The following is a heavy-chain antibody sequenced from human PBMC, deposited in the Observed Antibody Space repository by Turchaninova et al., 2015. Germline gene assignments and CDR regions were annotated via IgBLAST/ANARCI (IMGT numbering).Heavy chain of an antibody. Sequence: QIQLQGSGPGLLKPSETLSPTCAGSGFSVSPNDYFWGWIRQPPGKGLEWIGSMFHSGNTYYNPSLKSRVTMSIDTAKNQFSLKLSSVTAADTAVYYCARHYDYRFGPWGQGTLVTVSS. CDR2: MFHSGNT. D-gene: IGHD3-16*01. J-gene: IGHJ5*02. CDR3: ARHYDYRFGP. V-gene: IGHV4-38-2*01. CDR1: GFSVSPNDYF.